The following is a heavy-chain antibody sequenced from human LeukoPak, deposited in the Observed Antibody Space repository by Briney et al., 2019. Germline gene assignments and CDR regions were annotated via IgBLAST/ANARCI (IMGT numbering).Heavy chain of an antibody. V-gene: IGHV3-23*01. D-gene: IGHD3-10*01. Sequence: GGSLRLSCAASGFTFSSYAMSWVRQAPGKGLEWVSAVSVSGGSTYYADSVKGRFTISRDNSNNTLYLQMNSLRAEDTAVYYCAKSTDYYGSGSYLNAFDIWGQGTMVTVSS. CDR2: VSVSGGST. J-gene: IGHJ3*02. CDR3: AKSTDYYGSGSYLNAFDI. CDR1: GFTFSSYA.